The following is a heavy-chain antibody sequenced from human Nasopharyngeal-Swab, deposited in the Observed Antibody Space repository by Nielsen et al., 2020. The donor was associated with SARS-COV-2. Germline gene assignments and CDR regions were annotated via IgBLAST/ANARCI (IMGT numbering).Heavy chain of an antibody. CDR1: GGSISSYY. Sequence: SETRSLTCTVSGGSISSYYWSWIRQPPGKGLEWIGYIYYSGSTNYNPSLKSRVTISVDTSKNQFSLKLSSVTAADTAVYYCARGSITGTTSPLFDPWGQGTLVTVSS. D-gene: IGHD1-7*01. CDR2: IYYSGST. CDR3: ARGSITGTTSPLFDP. J-gene: IGHJ5*02. V-gene: IGHV4-59*01.